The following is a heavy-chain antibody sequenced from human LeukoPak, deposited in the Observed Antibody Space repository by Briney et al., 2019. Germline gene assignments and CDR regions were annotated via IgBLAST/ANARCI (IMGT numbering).Heavy chain of an antibody. Sequence: GGSLRLSCAASGFILSSYAMSWVRQAPGKGLEWVSAISGSGGSTYYADSVKGRFTISRDNSKNTLYLQMNSLRAEDTAVYYCAKVQSHVFVAMGGYFDYWGQGTLVTVSS. J-gene: IGHJ4*02. CDR2: ISGSGGST. CDR3: AKVQSHVFVAMGGYFDY. V-gene: IGHV3-23*01. CDR1: GFILSSYA. D-gene: IGHD5-12*01.